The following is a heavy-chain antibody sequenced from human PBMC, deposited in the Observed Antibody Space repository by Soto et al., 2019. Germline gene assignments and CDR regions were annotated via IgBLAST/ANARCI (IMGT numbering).Heavy chain of an antibody. J-gene: IGHJ4*02. CDR2: ISNNGGNT. CDR1: GFTFSTYA. D-gene: IGHD3-9*01. V-gene: IGHV3-64D*08. CDR3: VRLVNSVSYFFEY. Sequence: GGSLRLSCSASGFTFSTYAMHWVRQAPGKGLEYVSAISNNGGNTYYADSVKGRFTISRDNSKNTLYLQMSSLRAEDTAVYYCVRLVNSVSYFFEYWGQGTLVTVSS.